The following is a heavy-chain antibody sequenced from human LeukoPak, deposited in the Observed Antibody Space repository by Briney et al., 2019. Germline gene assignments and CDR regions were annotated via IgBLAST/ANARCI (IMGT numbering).Heavy chain of an antibody. D-gene: IGHD3-10*01. V-gene: IGHV4-61*02. J-gene: IGHJ4*02. CDR1: GGSISSGSYY. Sequence: PSETLSLTCTVSGGSISSGSYYWNWIQQSAGKGLEWIGRMYTSGSTNYNPSLKSRVTMSIDTSKNQFSLKLNSVTAADTAMYYCARDRRVSGGYYGSGSAGFDYWGQGALVTVSS. CDR3: ARDRRVSGGYYGSGSAGFDY. CDR2: MYTSGST.